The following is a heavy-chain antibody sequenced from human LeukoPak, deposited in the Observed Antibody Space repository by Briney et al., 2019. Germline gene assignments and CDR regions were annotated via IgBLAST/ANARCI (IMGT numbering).Heavy chain of an antibody. CDR2: ISSSGSTI. CDR1: GFTFSDYY. D-gene: IGHD3-10*01. Sequence: PGGSLRLSYAASGFTFSDYYMSWIRQAPGKGLEWVSYISSSGSTIYYADSVKGRSTISRDNAKNSLSLQMNSLRAEDTAVYYCARAPLGMVRGVTMDVWGKGTTVTVSS. J-gene: IGHJ6*03. CDR3: ARAPLGMVRGVTMDV. V-gene: IGHV3-11*01.